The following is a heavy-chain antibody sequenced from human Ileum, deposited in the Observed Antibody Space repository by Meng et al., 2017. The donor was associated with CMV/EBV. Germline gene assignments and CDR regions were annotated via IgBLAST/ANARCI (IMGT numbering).Heavy chain of an antibody. V-gene: IGHV3-74*01. CDR3: VREQRGYCTSTTGPSRWFDP. CDR1: GFTFNSYW. D-gene: IGHD2-2*01. Sequence: GGSLRLSCAASGFTFNSYWMHWVRQAPGKGLVWVSRINSDGSTTNYADSVKGRFTISRDNSKNTLYLQMNSLRAEDTAVYYCVREQRGYCTSTTGPSRWFDPWGQGTLVTGSS. J-gene: IGHJ5*02. CDR2: INSDGSTT.